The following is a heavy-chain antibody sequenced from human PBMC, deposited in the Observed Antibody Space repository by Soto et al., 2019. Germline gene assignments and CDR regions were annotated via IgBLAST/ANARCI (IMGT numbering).Heavy chain of an antibody. D-gene: IGHD2-2*02. CDR2: ISVYNGNT. CDR1: GYTFTSYG. Sequence: GASVKVSCKSSGYTFTSYGISWMRLAPGQGLECMGWISVYNGNTNYAQNFQGRVTMTIDTSTSTAYMELRSLRSDDTAVYYCARAHQIIVPAAVPYHYVLDVWG. CDR3: ARAHQIIVPAAVPYHYVLDV. V-gene: IGHV1-18*01. J-gene: IGHJ6*02.